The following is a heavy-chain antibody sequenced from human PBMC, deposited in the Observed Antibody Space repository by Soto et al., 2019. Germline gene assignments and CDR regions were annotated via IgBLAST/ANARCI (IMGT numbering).Heavy chain of an antibody. D-gene: IGHD3-10*02. Sequence: QVQLVESGGGVVQPGRSLTLSCKASGFIFSDYGMHWVRQAPGKGLEWVAVIWYDGSNKYYGDSVKGRFTISRDNSKNTLYLQMNSLGVEDTATYFCARDRPNYNVYADYWGKGTLVTVSS. CDR1: GFIFSDYG. CDR2: IWYDGSNK. V-gene: IGHV3-33*01. J-gene: IGHJ4*02. CDR3: ARDRPNYNVYADY.